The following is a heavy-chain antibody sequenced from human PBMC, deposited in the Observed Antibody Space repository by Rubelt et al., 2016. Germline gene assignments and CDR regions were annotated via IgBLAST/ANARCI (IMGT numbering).Heavy chain of an antibody. CDR1: GASVNTYW. Sequence: QVLLQDSGPRLVKPSETLSLTCTVSGASVNTYWWTWLRQPPGKGLEWIGHVSRSGSPDYNPSLNGRATISVVTSTNQFSQRLNSMTAADTAAYYCVRGHHGLEVWGPRTSVTVSS. J-gene: IGHJ6*02. V-gene: IGHV4-59*02. CDR3: VRGHHGLEV. CDR2: VSRSGSP. D-gene: IGHD1-14*01.